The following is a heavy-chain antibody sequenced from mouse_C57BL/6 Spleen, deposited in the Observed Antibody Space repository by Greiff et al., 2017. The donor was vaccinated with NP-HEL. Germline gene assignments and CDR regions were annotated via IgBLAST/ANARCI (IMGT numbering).Heavy chain of an antibody. CDR1: GFSLTSYG. V-gene: IGHV2-2*01. J-gene: IGHJ4*01. CDR3: AISMGGYDAMDY. D-gene: IGHD1-1*02. Sequence: QVHVKQSGPGLVQPSQSLSITCTVSGFSLTSYGVHWVRQSPGKGLEWLGVIWSGGSTDYNAAFISRLSISKDNSKSQVFFKMNSLQADDTAIYYCAISMGGYDAMDYWGQGTSGTVSS. CDR2: IWSGGST.